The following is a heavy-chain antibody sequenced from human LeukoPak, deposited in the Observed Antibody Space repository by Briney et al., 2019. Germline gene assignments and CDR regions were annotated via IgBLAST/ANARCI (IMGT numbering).Heavy chain of an antibody. Sequence: ASVKVSCKASGYTFTSYYMHWVRQAPGQGLEWMEIINPSGGSTSYAQKFQGRVTMTRDTSTSTVYMELSSLRSEDTAVYYCARENSSSWYATGNWFDPWGQGTLVTVSS. V-gene: IGHV1-46*01. CDR3: ARENSSSWYATGNWFDP. D-gene: IGHD6-13*01. J-gene: IGHJ5*02. CDR1: GYTFTSYY. CDR2: INPSGGST.